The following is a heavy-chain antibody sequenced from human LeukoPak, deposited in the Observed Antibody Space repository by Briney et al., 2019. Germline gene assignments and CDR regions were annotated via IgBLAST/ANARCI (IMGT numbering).Heavy chain of an antibody. D-gene: IGHD3-10*01. CDR2: IYYSGST. V-gene: IGHV4-59*01. CDR3: AREAHYYGSGSYYNDYYYYYMDV. J-gene: IGHJ6*03. Sequence: SETLSLTCAVYGGSFSGYYWSWIRQPPGKGLEWIGYIYYSGSTNYNPSLKSRVTISVDTSKNQFSLKLSSVTAADTAVYYCAREAHYYGSGSYYNDYYYYYMDVWGKGTTVTISS. CDR1: GGSFSGYY.